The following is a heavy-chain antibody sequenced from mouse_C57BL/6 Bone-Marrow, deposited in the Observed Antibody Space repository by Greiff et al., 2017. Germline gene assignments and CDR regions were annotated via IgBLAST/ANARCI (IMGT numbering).Heavy chain of an antibody. CDR3: ARKGGLRLYWYFDV. D-gene: IGHD2-4*01. V-gene: IGHV2-9-1*01. CDR2: IWPGGGT. Sequence: VQLKESGPGLVAPSQSLSITCTVSGFSLTSYAISWVRQPPGKGLEWLGVIWPGGGTNYNSALKSRLSISKDNSKSQVFLKMNSLQTDDTARYYCARKGGLRLYWYFDVWGTGTTVTVSS. CDR1: GFSLTSYA. J-gene: IGHJ1*03.